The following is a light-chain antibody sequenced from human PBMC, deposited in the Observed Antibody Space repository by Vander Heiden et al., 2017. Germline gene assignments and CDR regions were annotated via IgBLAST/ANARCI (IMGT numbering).Light chain of an antibody. V-gene: IGLV2-8*01. J-gene: IGLJ2*01. CDR3: SSFAGRKNVI. Sequence: QSALTQPPSPSGSRGQSATISGTGTPGDVRAYKFVPWYQQHPNKAPTLIMYEFNPRPSGVPDRFSGSKSGNTASLTVSGLQDEDEADYYCSSFAGRKNVIFGGGTKLTVL. CDR1: PGDVRAYKF. CDR2: EFN.